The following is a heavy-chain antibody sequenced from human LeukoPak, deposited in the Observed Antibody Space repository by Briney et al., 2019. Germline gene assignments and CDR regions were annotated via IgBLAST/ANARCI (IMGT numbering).Heavy chain of an antibody. CDR2: ISGTGRST. Sequence: GGSLRLSYAASGFTFSSYAMSWVRQAPGKGLEWVSGISGTGRSTYYADSVKGRFTISRDSSKNTLYLQMNSLRAEDTAVYYCAKDANIVVVPVAQTPDWFDPWGQGTLVTVSS. D-gene: IGHD2-2*01. J-gene: IGHJ5*02. CDR3: AKDANIVVVPVAQTPDWFDP. V-gene: IGHV3-23*01. CDR1: GFTFSSYA.